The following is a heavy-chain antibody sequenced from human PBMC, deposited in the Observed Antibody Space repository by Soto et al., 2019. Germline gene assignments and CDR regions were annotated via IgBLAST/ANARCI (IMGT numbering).Heavy chain of an antibody. J-gene: IGHJ4*02. CDR3: AKVPWDFWSGYLPHGY. CDR2: ISGSGGST. D-gene: IGHD3-3*01. V-gene: IGHV3-23*01. CDR1: GFTFSSYA. Sequence: AGGSLRLSCAASGFTFSSYAMSWVRQAPGKGLEWVSAISGSGGSTYYADSVKGRFTISRDNSKNTLYLQMNSLRAEDTAVYYCAKVPWDFWSGYLPHGYWGQGTLVTVSS.